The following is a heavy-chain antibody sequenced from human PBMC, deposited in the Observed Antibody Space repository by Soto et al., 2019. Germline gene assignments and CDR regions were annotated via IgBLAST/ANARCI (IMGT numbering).Heavy chain of an antibody. V-gene: IGHV3-48*01. D-gene: IGHD3-22*01. CDR3: ARMSSTMRPGG. J-gene: IGHJ4*02. CDR2: ISSSSSAK. Sequence: SLRLSCAASGFPFSSHSMNWVRQAPGKGLEWVSYISSSSSAKYYAGSVKGRFTISRDNANNSLYLQMNSLRVEDTAVYYCARMSSTMRPGGWGQGTLVTVSS. CDR1: GFPFSSHS.